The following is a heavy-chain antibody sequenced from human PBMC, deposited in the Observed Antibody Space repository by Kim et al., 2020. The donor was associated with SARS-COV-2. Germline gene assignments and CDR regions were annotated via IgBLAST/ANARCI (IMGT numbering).Heavy chain of an antibody. V-gene: IGHV1-18*04. D-gene: IGHD6-13*01. CDR3: AITFSFSNSWYYFDY. CDR2: INTLSLHT. Sequence: ASVKVSCKVSGYTSSNYGISWVRQAPGQGLEWMGWINTLSLHTNSVDKFQDRVTMTTVPSTNTVSMELRSLTSDDTAVYYGAITFSFSNSWYYFDYWGQG. J-gene: IGHJ4*02. CDR1: GYTSSNYG.